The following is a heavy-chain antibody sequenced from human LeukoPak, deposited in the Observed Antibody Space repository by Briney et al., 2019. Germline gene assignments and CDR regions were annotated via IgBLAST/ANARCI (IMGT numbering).Heavy chain of an antibody. J-gene: IGHJ2*01. CDR1: GYTFTNYY. V-gene: IGHV1-46*01. Sequence: ALVKVSCKASGYTFTNYYMHWVRQAPGQGLEWMGMINPSGGSTSYPQKFQGRFTMTRDTSTSTVQMELSSLRSEDTAMYYCASLIQNVYYGSEGAGYFDLWGRGTLVTVSS. D-gene: IGHD3-10*01. CDR2: INPSGGST. CDR3: ASLIQNVYYGSEGAGYFDL.